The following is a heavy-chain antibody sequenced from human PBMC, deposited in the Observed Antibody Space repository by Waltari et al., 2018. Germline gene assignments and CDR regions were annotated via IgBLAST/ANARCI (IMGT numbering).Heavy chain of an antibody. D-gene: IGHD2-8*01. Sequence: QVQLQQWGAGLLKPSATLSLTCAVYGGSFSGYYWSCISQPPGKGLEWIGEINHSGSTNDNPSLKSRVTISVDTSKNQFSLKLSSVTAADTAVYYCARGPLYLRLFPPVLAFDIWGQGTMVTVSS. CDR3: ARGPLYLRLFPPVLAFDI. CDR2: INHSGST. V-gene: IGHV4-34*01. CDR1: GGSFSGYY. J-gene: IGHJ3*02.